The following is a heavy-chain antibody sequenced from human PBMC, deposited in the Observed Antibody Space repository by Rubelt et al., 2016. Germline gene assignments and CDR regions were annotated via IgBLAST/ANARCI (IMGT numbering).Heavy chain of an antibody. V-gene: IGHV1-46*01. Sequence: QVQLVQSGAEVKKPGASVKVSCKASGYTFTSYYMHWVRQAPGQGLEWLGIINPSGGSTSYEPKFQGRVTMTRDTATSTGYMELSSLRSEDTAVYYCARNHYSSSWYLNPWGQGTLVTVSS. CDR2: INPSGGST. J-gene: IGHJ5*02. CDR1: GYTFTSYY. CDR3: ARNHYSSSWYLNP. D-gene: IGHD6-13*01.